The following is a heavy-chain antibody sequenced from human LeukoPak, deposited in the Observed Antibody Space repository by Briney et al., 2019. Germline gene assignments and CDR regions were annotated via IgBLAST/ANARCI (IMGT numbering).Heavy chain of an antibody. CDR1: GYTFTIYY. Sequence: GASVKVSCKASGYTFTIYYIHWVRQAPGQGLEWMGWIDPNSGGTNYAQKLQGRVTMTTDTSTSTAYMELRSLRSDDTAVYYCARSACWGFGELLCGPPLNWGQGTLVTVSS. V-gene: IGHV1-2*02. CDR3: ARSACWGFGELLCGPPLN. D-gene: IGHD3-10*01. J-gene: IGHJ4*02. CDR2: IDPNSGGT.